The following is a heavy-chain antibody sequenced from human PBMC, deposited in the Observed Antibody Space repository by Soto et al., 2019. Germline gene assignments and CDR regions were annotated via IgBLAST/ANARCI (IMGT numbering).Heavy chain of an antibody. CDR2: IYYIGST. J-gene: IGHJ4*02. V-gene: IGHV4-39*01. CDR3: ARLDGDYEPNYFDY. Sequence: QLQLQESGPGLVKPSETLSLTCTVSGGSISSSSYYWGWIRQPPGKGLEWIGSIYYIGSTYYNPSLKSRVTISVDTSKNQFSLKLSSVTAADTAVYYCARLDGDYEPNYFDYWGQGTLVTVSS. CDR1: GGSISSSSYY. D-gene: IGHD4-17*01.